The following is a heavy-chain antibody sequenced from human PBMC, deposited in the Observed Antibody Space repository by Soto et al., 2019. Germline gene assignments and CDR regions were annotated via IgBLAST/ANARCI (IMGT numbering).Heavy chain of an antibody. V-gene: IGHV1-18*01. CDR2: ISAYNGNT. CDR3: ASPSATGWYFDL. D-gene: IGHD2-15*01. J-gene: IGHJ2*01. CDR1: GYTFTSYG. Sequence: ASVKVSCKASGYTFTSYGISWVRPAPGQGLEGMGWISAYNGNTNYAQKLQGRVTMTTDTSTNTAYMDLRSLRSDVTAVYYCASPSATGWYFDLWGRGTLVTVSS.